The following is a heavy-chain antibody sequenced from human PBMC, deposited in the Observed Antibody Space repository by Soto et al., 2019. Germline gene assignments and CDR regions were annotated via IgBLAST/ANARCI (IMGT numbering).Heavy chain of an antibody. CDR3: ARVGGYCSNTSCYVYHYYYYGMDV. V-gene: IGHV3-48*03. CDR2: ISSSGSSI. D-gene: IGHD2-2*01. Sequence: EVQLVESGGGLVQPGGSLRLSCAASGFTFRSYEMNWVRQAPGKGLEWVSYISSSGSSIYYADSVKGRFSISRDNAKNSLYLQMNSLRAEDTAVYYCARVGGYCSNTSCYVYHYYYYGMDVWGQGTTVTVSS. J-gene: IGHJ6*02. CDR1: GFTFRSYE.